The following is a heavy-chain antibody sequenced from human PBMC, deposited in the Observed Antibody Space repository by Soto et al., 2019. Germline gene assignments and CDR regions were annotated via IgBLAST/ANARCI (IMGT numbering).Heavy chain of an antibody. Sequence: QLVQSGAEVKKPGSTVRVSCEASGGNFMESAISWVRQVPGQGLEWMGVIVVAFGKGNYAQKFRGRITITADASASTANMELSSLRAEDTAMYYCVRDSIMIRGASAAFDVWGQGAMVTVSS. CDR2: IVVAFGKG. CDR3: VRDSIMIRGASAAFDV. D-gene: IGHD3-16*01. J-gene: IGHJ3*01. V-gene: IGHV1-69*01. CDR1: GGNFMESA.